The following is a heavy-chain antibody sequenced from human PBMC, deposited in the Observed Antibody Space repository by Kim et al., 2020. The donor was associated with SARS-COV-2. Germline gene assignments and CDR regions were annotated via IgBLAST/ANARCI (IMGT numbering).Heavy chain of an antibody. J-gene: IGHJ4*02. Sequence: ASVKVSCKASGYTFTSYAMHWVRQAPGQRLEWMGWINAGNGNTKYSQKFQGRVTITRDTSASTAYMELSSLRSEDTAVYYCAREVTMVRGELCFDYWGQGTLVTVSS. V-gene: IGHV1-3*01. CDR2: INAGNGNT. D-gene: IGHD3-10*01. CDR3: AREVTMVRGELCFDY. CDR1: GYTFTSYA.